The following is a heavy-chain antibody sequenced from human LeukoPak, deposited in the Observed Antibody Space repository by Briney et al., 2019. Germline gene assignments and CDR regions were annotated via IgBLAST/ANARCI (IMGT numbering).Heavy chain of an antibody. V-gene: IGHV3-21*01. J-gene: IGHJ6*03. CDR3: GSYHPPPYYYYYMDV. D-gene: IGHD1-14*01. Sequence: PGGSLRLSCAASGFTFSSYSMNWVRQAPGKGLEWVSSISSSSSYIYYADSVKGRFTISRDNAKNSLYLQMNSLRAEETAVYYCGSYHPPPYYYYYMDVWGKGTTVTVS. CDR1: GFTFSSYS. CDR2: ISSSSSYI.